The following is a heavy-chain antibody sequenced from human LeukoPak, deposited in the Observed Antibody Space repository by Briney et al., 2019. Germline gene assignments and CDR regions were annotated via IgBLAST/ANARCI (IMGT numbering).Heavy chain of an antibody. Sequence: GGSLRLSCAASGFTFSNYAMRWVRQAPGKGLEWVSGISGSGDSTYYADSVKGRFTISRDNAKNSLYLQMNSLRAEDTAVYYCARAHGRYFDWSYYFDYWGQGTLVTVSS. CDR1: GFTFSNYA. CDR3: ARAHGRYFDWSYYFDY. CDR2: ISGSGDST. D-gene: IGHD3-9*01. J-gene: IGHJ4*02. V-gene: IGHV3-23*01.